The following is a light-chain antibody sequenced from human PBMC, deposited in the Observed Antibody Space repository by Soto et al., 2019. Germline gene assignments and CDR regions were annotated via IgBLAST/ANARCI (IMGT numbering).Light chain of an antibody. V-gene: IGKV1-8*01. CDR2: AAS. J-gene: IGKJ1*01. CDR1: QDISSY. Sequence: IQMTQSPSSVSASVGYRFTITCRASQDISSYLAWYQQKPGKAPKLLIYAASTLQSGVPSRFGGSGSGTEFTLTISSLQSEDFAVYYCQQYSNWPWTFGQGTKGDIK. CDR3: QQYSNWPWT.